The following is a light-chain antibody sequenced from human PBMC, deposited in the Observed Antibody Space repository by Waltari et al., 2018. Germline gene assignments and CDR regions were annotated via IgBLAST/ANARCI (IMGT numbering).Light chain of an antibody. Sequence: DILMTQSPSTLPASVGDRVTITSRASHDVKNNFAWFQQKTGKAPKVLIHKASRLESVVPSRFSGSGFGTEFILSISSLQPDDFATYYCQEYDSLPITFGGGTKVEIK. CDR3: QEYDSLPIT. J-gene: IGKJ4*01. CDR2: KAS. CDR1: HDVKNN. V-gene: IGKV1-5*03.